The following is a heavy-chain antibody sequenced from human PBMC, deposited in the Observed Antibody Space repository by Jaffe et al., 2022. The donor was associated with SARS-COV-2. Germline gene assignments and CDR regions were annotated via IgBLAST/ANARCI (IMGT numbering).Heavy chain of an antibody. Sequence: EVQLVESGGGLVQPGRSLRLSCTASGFIFGDYTMSWVRQAPGKGLEWVGFIRSKGYGGTTEYAASVKGRFTISRDDSKSIAYLQMNSLKTEDTAVYYCTREGTRKYSYGSKFNDDFDYWGQGALVTVSS. D-gene: IGHD5-18*01. CDR2: IRSKGYGGTT. CDR3: TREGTRKYSYGSKFNDDFDY. CDR1: GFIFGDYT. J-gene: IGHJ4*02. V-gene: IGHV3-49*04.